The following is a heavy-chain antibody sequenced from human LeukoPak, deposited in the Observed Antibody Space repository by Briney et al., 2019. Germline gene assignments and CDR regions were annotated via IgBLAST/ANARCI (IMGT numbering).Heavy chain of an antibody. J-gene: IGHJ4*02. CDR3: SRDGYHSGYVTVDY. V-gene: IGHV3-21*01. Sequence: PGGSLRLSCAASGVTFSSYSMNWVRQAPGKGLEWVSCISSSSSYIYYADSVKGRFTISRDNAKNSLYLRMNSLRAEDTAVYYCSRDGYHSGYVTVDYWDQGTLVTVSS. CDR2: ISSSSSYI. D-gene: IGHD5-12*01. CDR1: GVTFSSYS.